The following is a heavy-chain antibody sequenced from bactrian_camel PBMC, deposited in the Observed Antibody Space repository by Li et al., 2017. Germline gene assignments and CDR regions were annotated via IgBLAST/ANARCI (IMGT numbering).Heavy chain of an antibody. CDR1: GTALLDWC. D-gene: IGHD6*01. CDR2: LGTYTRIT. V-gene: IGHV3S25*01. Sequence: PLVESGGGSVQAGGSLRLSCVVSGTALLDWCVTWFRQSPGNEREGVAALGTYTRITAYANSVKDRFTISRAGNTLFLEMNNLKPEDSGTYFCAADWAGSVCRLVRSDFAYWGQGTQVTVS. CDR3: AADWAGSVCRLVRSDFAY. J-gene: IGHJ6*01.